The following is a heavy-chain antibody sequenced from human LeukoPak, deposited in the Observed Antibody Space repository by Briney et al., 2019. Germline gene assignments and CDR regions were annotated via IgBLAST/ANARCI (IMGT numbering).Heavy chain of an antibody. CDR1: GFTFSTYD. V-gene: IGHV3-21*01. CDR2: ISSTSSHI. Sequence: PGGSLRLSCAASGFTFSTYDMIWVRQAPGKGLEWVSFISSTSSHIYYADSVKGRFTISRDNAKNSLYLQMTGLRVEDTAVYYCARGREGIAARWWVEETRWHFLDPWGQGTLVTVSS. D-gene: IGHD6-6*01. J-gene: IGHJ5*02. CDR3: ARGREGIAARWWVEETRWHFLDP.